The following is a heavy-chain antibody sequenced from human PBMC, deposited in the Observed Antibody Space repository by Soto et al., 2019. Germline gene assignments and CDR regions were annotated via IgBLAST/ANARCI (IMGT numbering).Heavy chain of an antibody. D-gene: IGHD3-22*01. CDR1: GYTFTSYG. V-gene: IGHV1-18*01. J-gene: IGHJ4*02. CDR2: ISAYNGNT. CDR3: ARDLKERYYDSSGYYDY. Sequence: QVQLVQSGAEVKKPGASVKVSCKASGYTFTSYGISWVRQAPGQGLEWMGWISAYNGNTNYAQKLQGRVTMTTDTSTSTAYMELRSLRSDDTAVYYCARDLKERYYDSSGYYDYWGQGTLVTVSS.